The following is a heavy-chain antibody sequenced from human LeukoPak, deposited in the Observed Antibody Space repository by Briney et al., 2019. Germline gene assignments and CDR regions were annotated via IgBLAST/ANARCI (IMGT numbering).Heavy chain of an antibody. CDR2: IYHSGST. J-gene: IGHJ4*02. CDR3: ARGRDGYNFLNRGEYYYFDY. Sequence: AEALSLTCTVSGYSISSGSCWGWIPQPPGKGLEWIASIYHSGSTYYNPPLKSRVTISVDTSKNQFSLKLSSVTAADTAVYYCARGRDGYNFLNRGEYYYFDYWGRGTLVTVSS. D-gene: IGHD5-24*01. V-gene: IGHV4-38-2*02. CDR1: GYSISSGSC.